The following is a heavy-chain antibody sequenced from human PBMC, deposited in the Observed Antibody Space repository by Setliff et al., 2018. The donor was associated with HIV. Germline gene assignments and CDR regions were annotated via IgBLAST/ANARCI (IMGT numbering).Heavy chain of an antibody. CDR1: GYTFTRNA. J-gene: IGHJ4*02. D-gene: IGHD2-21*01. CDR3: ARVSDTGVDPQTHRDY. Sequence: ASVKVSCKASGYTFTRNAMHWVRQAPGQGLEWMGWINTNTGNPTYAQGFTGRFVFSLDTSVSTAYLQISSLKAEDSAIYYCARVSDTGVDPQTHRDYWGQGTPVTVSS. CDR2: INTNTGNP. V-gene: IGHV7-4-1*02.